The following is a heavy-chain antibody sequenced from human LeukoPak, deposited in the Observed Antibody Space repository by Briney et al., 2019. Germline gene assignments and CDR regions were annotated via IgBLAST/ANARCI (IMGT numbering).Heavy chain of an antibody. CDR1: GGSISSYY. Sequence: SETLSLTCTVSGGSISSYYWSWIRQPAGKGLEWIGRIYTSGSTNYNPSLKSRVTISVDTSKNQFSLKLSSVTAADTAVYYCARQKLTSIVVVTAILEKGYYYFDYWGQGTLVTVSS. V-gene: IGHV4-4*07. CDR3: ARQKLTSIVVVTAILEKGYYYFDY. CDR2: IYTSGST. D-gene: IGHD2-21*02. J-gene: IGHJ4*02.